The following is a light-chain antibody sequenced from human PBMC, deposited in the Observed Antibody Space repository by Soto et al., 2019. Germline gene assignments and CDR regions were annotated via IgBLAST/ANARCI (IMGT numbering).Light chain of an antibody. CDR3: SSYAGSSNV. V-gene: IGLV2-8*01. Sequence: QSVLTQPPSASGSPGQSVAISCTGTSSDVGGYNYVSWYQQHPGKAPKLMIYEFTKRPSGVPDRFSGSKSGNTASLTVSGLQAEDEADYYCSSYAGSSNVFGTGTKLTVL. CDR2: EFT. CDR1: SSDVGGYNY. J-gene: IGLJ1*01.